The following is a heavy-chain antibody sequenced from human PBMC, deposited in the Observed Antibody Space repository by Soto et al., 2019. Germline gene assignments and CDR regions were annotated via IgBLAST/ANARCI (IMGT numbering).Heavy chain of an antibody. V-gene: IGHV3-33*01. CDR2: IWYDGSNK. CDR1: GFTFSSYG. Sequence: GGSLRLSCAASGFTFSSYGMHWVRQAPGKGLEWVAVIWYDGSNKYYADSVKGRFTISRDNSKNTLYLQMNSLRAEDTAVYYCARDDGGKLAVYYYMDVWGKGTTVTVSS. CDR3: ARDDGGKLAVYYYMDV. D-gene: IGHD2-15*01. J-gene: IGHJ6*03.